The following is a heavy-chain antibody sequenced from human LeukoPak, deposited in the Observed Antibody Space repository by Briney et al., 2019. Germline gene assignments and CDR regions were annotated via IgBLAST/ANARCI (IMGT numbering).Heavy chain of an antibody. CDR2: INRSGST. D-gene: IGHD2-2*01. J-gene: IGHJ6*02. V-gene: IGHV4-34*01. Sequence: SETLSLTCAVYGGSFSGYYWSWIRQPPGKGLEWIGEINRSGSTNYNPSLKSRVTISVDTSKNQFSLKLSSVTAADTAVYYCARWVVPGGYYYYGMDVWGQGTTVTVSS. CDR3: ARWVVPGGYYYYGMDV. CDR1: GGSFSGYY.